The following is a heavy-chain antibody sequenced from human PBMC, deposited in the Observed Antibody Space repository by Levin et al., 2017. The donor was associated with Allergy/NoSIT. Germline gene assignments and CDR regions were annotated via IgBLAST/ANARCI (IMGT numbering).Heavy chain of an antibody. J-gene: IGHJ4*02. D-gene: IGHD6-19*01. CDR2: IINSGVGT. V-gene: IGHV3-23*01. Sequence: GESLKISCAASGFTFNNYAMSWVRQAPGKGLEWVSAIINSGVGTYYADSVKGRFTISRDNSKNTMYLQMKSLSAEDTAVYFCAKDAIRGSDQPYYFDYWGQGTLVTASS. CDR3: AKDAIRGSDQPYYFDY. CDR1: GFTFNNYA.